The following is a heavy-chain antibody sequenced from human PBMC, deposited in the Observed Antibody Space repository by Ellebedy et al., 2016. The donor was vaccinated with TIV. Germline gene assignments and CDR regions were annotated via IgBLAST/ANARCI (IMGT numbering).Heavy chain of an antibody. Sequence: GGSLRLSCAASGFTFSSYWMSWVRQAPGKGLEWVANIKQDGSEKYYVDSVKGRFTISRDKAKNSLYLQMNSLRAEDTAVYYCAGRAYNWNDGSLFDYWGQGTLVTVSP. CDR3: AGRAYNWNDGSLFDY. CDR2: IKQDGSEK. V-gene: IGHV3-7*03. CDR1: GFTFSSYW. D-gene: IGHD1-1*01. J-gene: IGHJ4*02.